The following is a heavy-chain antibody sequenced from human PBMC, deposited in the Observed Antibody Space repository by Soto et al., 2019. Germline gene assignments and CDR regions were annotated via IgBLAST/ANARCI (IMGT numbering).Heavy chain of an antibody. Sequence: SGPMLVNPTQTLTLTCTFSRFSLSTSRVGVGWISQPPGKALEELALIYWDDDKRYRPSLTSRLTITKDTSKNQLVLTMTNMDPVDTATYYFEHWRGIPALQSFFDYWGQGTLVTVVS. CDR3: EHWRGIPALQSFFDY. J-gene: IGHJ4*02. CDR2: IYWDDDK. V-gene: IGHV2-5*02. CDR1: RFSLSTSRVG. D-gene: IGHD6-13*01.